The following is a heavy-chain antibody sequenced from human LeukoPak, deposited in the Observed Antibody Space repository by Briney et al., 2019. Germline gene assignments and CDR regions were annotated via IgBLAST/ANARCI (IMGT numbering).Heavy chain of an antibody. J-gene: IGHJ4*02. CDR1: GFTFSSYG. Sequence: PGGSLRLSCAASGFTFSSYGMHWVRQAPGKGLEWVAFIRYDGSNKYYADSAKGRFTISRDNSKNTLYLQMNSLRAEDTAVYYCAKAHEEIDYWGQGTLVTVSS. V-gene: IGHV3-30*02. CDR2: IRYDGSNK. CDR3: AKAHEEIDY.